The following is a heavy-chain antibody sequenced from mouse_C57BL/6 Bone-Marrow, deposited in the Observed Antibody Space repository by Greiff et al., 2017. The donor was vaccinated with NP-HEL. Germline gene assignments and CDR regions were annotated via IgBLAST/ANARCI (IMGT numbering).Heavy chain of an antibody. CDR3: ARPGSSVFDY. CDR1: GFTFSDYG. V-gene: IGHV5-17*01. J-gene: IGHJ2*01. Sequence: EVKLVESGGGLVKPGGSLKLSCAASGFTFSDYGMPWVRQAPEKGLEWVAYISSGSSTIYYADPVKGRFTISRDNAKNTLFRQMTSLRSENTAMYYCARPGSSVFDYWGQGTTLTVSS. CDR2: ISSGSSTI. D-gene: IGHD1-1*01.